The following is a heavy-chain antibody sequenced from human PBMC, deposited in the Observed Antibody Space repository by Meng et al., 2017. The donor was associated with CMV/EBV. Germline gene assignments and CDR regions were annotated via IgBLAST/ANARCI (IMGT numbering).Heavy chain of an antibody. V-gene: IGHV1-2*02. Sequence: ASVKVSCKASGYTFTGYYMHWVRQAPGQGLEWMGWINPNSGGTNYAQKFQGRVTMTTDTSTSTAYMELRSLRSDDTAVYYCARDRRGGYQLLFHYYYGMDVWGQGTTVTVSS. CDR1: GYTFTGYY. J-gene: IGHJ6*02. D-gene: IGHD2-2*01. CDR2: INPNSGGT. CDR3: ARDRRGGYQLLFHYYYGMDV.